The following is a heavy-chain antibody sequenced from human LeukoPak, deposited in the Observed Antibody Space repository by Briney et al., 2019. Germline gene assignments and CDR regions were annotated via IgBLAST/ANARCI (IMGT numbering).Heavy chain of an antibody. J-gene: IGHJ4*02. Sequence: GGSLRLSCAASGFTFSSYGMHWVRQAPGKGLEWVAVIWYDGSNKYYADSVKGRFTISRDNSKNTLYLQMNSLRAEDTAVYYCARDGELGFDYFWGSFRYGSVDYGGQGTLVTVSS. V-gene: IGHV3-33*01. CDR1: GFTFSSYG. CDR2: IWYDGSNK. D-gene: IGHD3-16*02. CDR3: ARDGELGFDYFWGSFRYGSVDY.